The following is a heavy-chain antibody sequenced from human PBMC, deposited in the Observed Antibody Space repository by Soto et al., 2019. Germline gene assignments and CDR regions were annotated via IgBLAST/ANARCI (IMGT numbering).Heavy chain of an antibody. CDR1: GGSISSYY. CDR3: ARGPRGYVYYHGMDV. D-gene: IGHD3-10*01. V-gene: IGHV4-4*07. Sequence: SETLSLTCAVSGGSISSYYVSWIRQSAGKGLEWIGRIDTSGTTNYNPSLKSRVTMSVDASKNHFSLNLSSVTAADTAVYYCARGPRGYVYYHGMDVWGQGTTVTVSS. CDR2: IDTSGTT. J-gene: IGHJ6*02.